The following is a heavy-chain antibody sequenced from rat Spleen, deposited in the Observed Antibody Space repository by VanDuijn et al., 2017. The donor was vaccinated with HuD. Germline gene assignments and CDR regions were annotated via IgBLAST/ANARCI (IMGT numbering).Heavy chain of an antibody. Sequence: EVQLVESGGGLVQPGRSLKLSCAASGFTFSNYGMHWIRQAPTKGLDWVASISPSGGSTHYRDSAKGRFTISREDGRSTLYLQMNSLRSEDTATYYCTRENWVFDYWGQGVMVTVSS. V-gene: IGHV5-19*01. D-gene: IGHD5-1*01. J-gene: IGHJ2*01. CDR1: GFTFSNYG. CDR3: TRENWVFDY. CDR2: ISPSGGST.